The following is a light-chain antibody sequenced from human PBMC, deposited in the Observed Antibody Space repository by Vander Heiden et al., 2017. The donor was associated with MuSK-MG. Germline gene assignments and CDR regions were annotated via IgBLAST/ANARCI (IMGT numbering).Light chain of an antibody. CDR2: DDS. CDR1: NIGRKS. V-gene: IGLV3-21*02. Sequence: SSVLAQPPSGSVAPGQTATIPCGGDNIGRKSVHWYQRKPGQAPVLVVYDDSDRPSGIPERFSGSNSGNTATPTISTVEAGEEADYYCQVWDTVSDHLVVFGGGTKLTVL. J-gene: IGLJ2*01. CDR3: QVWDTVSDHLVV.